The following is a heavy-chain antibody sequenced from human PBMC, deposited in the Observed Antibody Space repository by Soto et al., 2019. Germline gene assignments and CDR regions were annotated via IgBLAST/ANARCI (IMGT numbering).Heavy chain of an antibody. CDR2: IYPGDSDT. Sequence: PGESLKISCEGSGYSFTTYWIAWVRQMPGKGLEWMGIIYPGDSDTRYSPSFQGQVTISADKSISTAYLQWSSLKASDTAMYYCARPREAGKYYYGVDVWGQGTTVTVSS. V-gene: IGHV5-51*01. D-gene: IGHD6-19*01. CDR1: GYSFTTYW. CDR3: ARPREAGKYYYGVDV. J-gene: IGHJ6*02.